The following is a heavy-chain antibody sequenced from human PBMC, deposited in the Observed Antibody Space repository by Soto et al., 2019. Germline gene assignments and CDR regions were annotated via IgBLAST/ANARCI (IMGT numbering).Heavy chain of an antibody. CDR2: ISGSGGST. CDR3: AKDYSDSSGYYDYYYYYRMDV. Sequence: GGSLRLSCAASGFTFSSYAMSWVRQAPGKGLEWVSAISGSGGSTYYADSVKGRFTISRDNSKNTLYLQMNSLRAQDTAVYYCAKDYSDSSGYYDYYYYYRMDVWRQATTVTVSS. CDR1: GFTFSSYA. J-gene: IGHJ6*02. V-gene: IGHV3-23*01. D-gene: IGHD3-22*01.